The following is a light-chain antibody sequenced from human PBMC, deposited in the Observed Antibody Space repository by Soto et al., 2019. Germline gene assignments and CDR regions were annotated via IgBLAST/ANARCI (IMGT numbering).Light chain of an antibody. CDR2: DAS. CDR1: QSISSW. V-gene: IGKV1-5*01. Sequence: DIPMTQSPSTLSASVEDRVTITCRASQSISSWLAWYQQKPGKAPKLLIYDASSLESGVPSRFSGSGSGTEFTLTISSLQPDDFATYYCQQYNSYSMYTFGQGTKLEIK. J-gene: IGKJ2*01. CDR3: QQYNSYSMYT.